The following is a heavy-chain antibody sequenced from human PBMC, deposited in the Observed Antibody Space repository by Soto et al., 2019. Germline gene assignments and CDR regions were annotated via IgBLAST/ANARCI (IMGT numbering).Heavy chain of an antibody. J-gene: IGHJ4*02. D-gene: IGHD5-12*01. CDR3: ARVPIKVATINY. CDR2: INHSGST. Sequence: PSETLSLTCAVYGGSFSGYYWSWIRQPPGKGLEWIGEINHSGSTNYNPPLKSRVTISVDTSKNQFSLKLSSVTAADTAVYYCARVPIKVATINYWGQG. CDR1: GGSFSGYY. V-gene: IGHV4-34*01.